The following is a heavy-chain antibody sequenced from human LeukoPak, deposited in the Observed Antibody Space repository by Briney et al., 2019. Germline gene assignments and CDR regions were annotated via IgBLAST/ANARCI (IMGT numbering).Heavy chain of an antibody. CDR1: GGSISSYY. CDR3: AGERIAVAIDY. V-gene: IGHV4-59*12. Sequence: SETLSLTCTVSGGSISSYYWSWIRQPPGKGLEWIGYIYYSGSTNCNPSLKSRVTISVDTSKNQFSLKLSSVTAADTAVYYCAGERIAVAIDYWGQGTLVTVSS. J-gene: IGHJ4*02. CDR2: IYYSGST. D-gene: IGHD6-19*01.